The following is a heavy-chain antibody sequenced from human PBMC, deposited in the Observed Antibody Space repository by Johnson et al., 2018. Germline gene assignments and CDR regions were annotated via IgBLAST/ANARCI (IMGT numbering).Heavy chain of an antibody. Sequence: EVQLLESGGGLVQPGGSLRLSCAGSGFIFSNYWMSWLRQAPGKGLEWVAHIKDDGSDKVYVDSVKGRFTISRYNAKNSLYLKMNSLRAEDTAGYYCARCPLLFMGWEDWGQGTLVTVSS. V-gene: IGHV3-7*03. D-gene: IGHD1-26*01. CDR2: IKDDGSDK. CDR3: ARCPLLFMGWED. J-gene: IGHJ4*02. CDR1: GFIFSNYW.